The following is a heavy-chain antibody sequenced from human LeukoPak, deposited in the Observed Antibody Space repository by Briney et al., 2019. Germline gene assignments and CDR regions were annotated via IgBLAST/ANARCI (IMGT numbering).Heavy chain of an antibody. V-gene: IGHV3-49*04. Sequence: GGSLRLSCTASGFTFGDYAMSWVGQAPGKGLEGVGFIRSKAYGGTTEYAASVKGRFTISRDDSKSIAYLQMNSLTTEDTAVYYCTRAAYGSGSFSDYWGQGTLVTVSS. D-gene: IGHD3-10*01. J-gene: IGHJ4*02. CDR3: TRAAYGSGSFSDY. CDR2: IRSKAYGGTT. CDR1: GFTFGDYA.